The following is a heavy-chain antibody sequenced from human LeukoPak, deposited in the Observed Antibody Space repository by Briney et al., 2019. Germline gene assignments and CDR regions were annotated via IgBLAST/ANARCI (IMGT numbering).Heavy chain of an antibody. V-gene: IGHV4-30-2*01. Sequence: SETLSLTCDVSGGSISSGGYSWSWIRQPPGKGLEWIGYIYHSGSTYYNPSLKSRVTISVDRSKNQFSPKLSSVTAADTAVYYCARGGVVAAIFSFDYWGQGTLVTVSS. J-gene: IGHJ4*02. CDR1: GGSISSGGYS. CDR3: ARGGVVAAIFSFDY. D-gene: IGHD2-15*01. CDR2: IYHSGST.